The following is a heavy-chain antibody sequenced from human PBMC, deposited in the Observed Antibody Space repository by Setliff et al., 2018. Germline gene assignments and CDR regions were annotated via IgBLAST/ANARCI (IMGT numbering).Heavy chain of an antibody. CDR1: GYTFSSYA. D-gene: IGHD3-22*01. CDR2: ISWDGTKT. CDR3: AKVLDTTGYYYFDY. V-gene: IGHV3-30*18. Sequence: PVGSLRLSCVASGYTFSSYAIHWVRQAPGKGLEWVALISWDGTKTSYADSVRGRFTISRDGSKSTLYLDMSSLRSEDTAVYYCAKVLDTTGYYYFDYWGQGTLVTVSS. J-gene: IGHJ4*02.